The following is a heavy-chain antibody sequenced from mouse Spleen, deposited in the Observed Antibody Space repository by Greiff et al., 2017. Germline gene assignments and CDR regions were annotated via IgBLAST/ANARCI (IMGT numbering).Heavy chain of an antibody. CDR3: ARSIYYYGLFDY. J-gene: IGHJ2*01. Sequence: VQLQESGAELARPGASVKLSCKASGYTFTSYGISWVKQRTGQGLEWIGEIYPRSGNTYYNEKFKGKATLTADKSSSTAYMELRSLTSEDSAVYFCARSIYYYGLFDYWGQGTTLTVSS. CDR2: IYPRSGNT. D-gene: IGHD1-1*01. CDR1: GYTFTSYG. V-gene: IGHV1-81*01.